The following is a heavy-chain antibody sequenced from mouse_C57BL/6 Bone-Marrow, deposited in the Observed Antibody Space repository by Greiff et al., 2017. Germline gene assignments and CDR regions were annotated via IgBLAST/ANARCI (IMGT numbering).Heavy chain of an antibody. CDR2: IDPSDSYT. CDR3: ARDYYGSSFWFAY. D-gene: IGHD1-1*01. CDR1: GYTFTSYW. J-gene: IGHJ3*01. Sequence: QVQLKQPGAELVMPGASVKLSCKASGYTFTSYWMHWVKQRPGQGLEWIGEIDPSDSYTNYNQKFKGKSTLTVDKSSSPAYMQLSSLTSEDSAVDYCARDYYGSSFWFAYWGQGTLVTVSA. V-gene: IGHV1-69*01.